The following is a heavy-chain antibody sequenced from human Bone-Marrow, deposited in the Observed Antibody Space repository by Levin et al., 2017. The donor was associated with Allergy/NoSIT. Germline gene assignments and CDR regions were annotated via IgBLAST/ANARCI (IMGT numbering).Heavy chain of an antibody. CDR1: GYSFTSYA. CDR3: ATGYCKSATCYHFDF. CDR2: INTGYGNT. Sequence: GASVKVSCKASGYSFTSYAMHWVRQVPGQRPEWMGWINTGYGNTETSQKFQGRISITMDTSATTAYLELSSLRSEDTAVYYCATGYCKSATCYHFDFWGQGSLVTVSS. D-gene: IGHD2-2*01. J-gene: IGHJ4*02. V-gene: IGHV1-3*04.